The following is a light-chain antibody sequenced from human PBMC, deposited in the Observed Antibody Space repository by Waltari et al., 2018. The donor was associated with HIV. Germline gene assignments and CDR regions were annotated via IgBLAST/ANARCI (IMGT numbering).Light chain of an antibody. CDR2: NDS. CDR3: TAWDDSLDGRV. J-gene: IGLJ2*01. CDR1: ASNVGTTA. Sequence: QSVLTQPPSTSGTPGETVTLSCSGGASNVGTTAVNWYQQLPGTTPRFLIYNDSQRPPGVPARFSGSKSGTSASLTISGLQSEDEADYYCTAWDDSLDGRVFGGGTKLTVL. V-gene: IGLV1-44*01.